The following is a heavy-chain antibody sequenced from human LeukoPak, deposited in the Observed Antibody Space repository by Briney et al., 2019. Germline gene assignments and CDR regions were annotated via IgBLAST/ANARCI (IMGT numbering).Heavy chain of an antibody. CDR3: ARDRGGSVDAFDI. CDR2: ISGSGGST. CDR1: GFTVSSND. Sequence: GGSLRLSCAASGFTVSSNDMSWVRQAPGKGLEWVSGISGSGGSTYYADSVKGRFTISRDNSKNTLYLQMNSLRAEDTAVYYCARDRGGSVDAFDIWGQGTMVTVSS. D-gene: IGHD5/OR15-5a*01. J-gene: IGHJ3*02. V-gene: IGHV3-23*01.